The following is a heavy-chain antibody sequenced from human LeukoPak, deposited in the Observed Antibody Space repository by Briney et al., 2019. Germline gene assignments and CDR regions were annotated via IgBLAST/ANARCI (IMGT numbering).Heavy chain of an antibody. CDR1: GFTFSSYG. V-gene: IGHV3-30*18. J-gene: IGHJ6*02. Sequence: PGRSLRLSCAASGFTFSSYGMHWVRQAPGKGLEWVAVISYDGSNKYYADSVKGRFTISRDNSKNTLYLQMNSLRAEDTAAYYCAKDKDIVVVPAASDGMDVWGQGTTVTVSS. D-gene: IGHD2-2*01. CDR2: ISYDGSNK. CDR3: AKDKDIVVVPAASDGMDV.